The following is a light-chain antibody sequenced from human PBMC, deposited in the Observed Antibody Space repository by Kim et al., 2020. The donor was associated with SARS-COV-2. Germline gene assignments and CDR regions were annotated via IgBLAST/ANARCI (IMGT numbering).Light chain of an antibody. CDR3: AAWDDSLSGYV. V-gene: IGLV1-47*01. CDR2: GSN. CDR1: SSNIGDNP. J-gene: IGLJ1*01. Sequence: GQRGTISWSGSSSNIGDNPVYWYQQFPGAAPKLFIFGSNQRPSGVPERFSGSKSGTSASLAITGLRSEDEADYYCAAWDDSLSGYVFGTGTKVTVL.